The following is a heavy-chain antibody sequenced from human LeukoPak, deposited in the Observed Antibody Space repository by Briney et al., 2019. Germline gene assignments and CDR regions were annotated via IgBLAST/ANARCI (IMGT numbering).Heavy chain of an antibody. Sequence: PSETLSLTCAVYGGSFSGYYWSWIRQPPGKGLEWIGEINHSGSTNYNPSLKSRVTISVDTSKNQFSLKLSSVTAADTAVYYCARDTGSTSPYGMDVWGQGTTVTVSS. CDR3: ARDTGSTSPYGMDV. CDR2: INHSGST. V-gene: IGHV4-34*01. D-gene: IGHD2-2*01. CDR1: GGSFSGYY. J-gene: IGHJ6*02.